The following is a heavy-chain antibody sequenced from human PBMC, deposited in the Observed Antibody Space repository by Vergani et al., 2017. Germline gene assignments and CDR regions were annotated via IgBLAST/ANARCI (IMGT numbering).Heavy chain of an antibody. Sequence: VQLVESGGGVVQPGRSLRLSCVVSGFALNRHAMYWVRQAPGKGLEWVAFIRNKAYGGTTEYAASVKGRFTISRDDSKRLAYLQLSGLKTEDTAVYFCSRGRGYSFGYSDYWGQGTLVTVSS. CDR2: IRNKAYGGTT. V-gene: IGHV3-49*04. CDR3: SRGRGYSFGYSDY. CDR1: GFALNRHA. D-gene: IGHD5-18*01. J-gene: IGHJ4*02.